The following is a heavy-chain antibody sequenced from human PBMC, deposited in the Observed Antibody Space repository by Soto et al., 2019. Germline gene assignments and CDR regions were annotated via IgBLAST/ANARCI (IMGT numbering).Heavy chain of an antibody. V-gene: IGHV1-69*01. J-gene: IGHJ2*01. CDR1: GGTFSSYS. CDR3: ARPFQSWPGGWYFDL. Sequence: QVQLVQSGAEVKQPGSSVKVSCKASGGTFSSYSINWVRQAPGQGLEWMGGIIPIFGTANYAHKFQGRVTLTADESTSTAHMELSSLRNEDTAVYYCARPFQSWPGGWYFDLWGRGTLVTVSS. D-gene: IGHD3-16*01. CDR2: IIPIFGTA.